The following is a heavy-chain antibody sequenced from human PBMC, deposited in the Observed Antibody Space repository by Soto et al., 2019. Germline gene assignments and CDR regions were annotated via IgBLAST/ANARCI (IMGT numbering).Heavy chain of an antibody. J-gene: IGHJ6*02. Sequence: SVKVSCKASGGTFSSYASSGVRQAPGQGLEWMGGIIPIFGTANYAQKFQGRVTITADESTSTAYMELSSLRSEDTAVYYCARGRWDIVVVPAAIFGMDVFGQGITVTFCS. CDR1: GGTFSSYA. CDR3: ARGRWDIVVVPAAIFGMDV. D-gene: IGHD2-2*01. V-gene: IGHV1-69*13. CDR2: IIPIFGTA.